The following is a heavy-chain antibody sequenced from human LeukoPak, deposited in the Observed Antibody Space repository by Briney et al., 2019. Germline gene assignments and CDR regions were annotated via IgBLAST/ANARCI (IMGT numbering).Heavy chain of an antibody. V-gene: IGHV3-23*01. D-gene: IGHD3-16*02. CDR3: ALGYDYVWGSYRFDY. CDR1: GFTFSIYA. Sequence: GESLRLSCAASGFTFSIYAMSWVRQAPGKGLEWVSAIRGSGGSTYYADSVKGRFTISRDNPKSTLYLQMRRLRAENTAVYYCALGYDYVWGSYRFDYWGQGTLVTVSS. J-gene: IGHJ4*02. CDR2: IRGSGGST.